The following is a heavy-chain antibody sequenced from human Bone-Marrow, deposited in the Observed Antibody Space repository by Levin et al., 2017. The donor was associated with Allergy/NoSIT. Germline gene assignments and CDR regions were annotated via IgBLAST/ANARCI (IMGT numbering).Heavy chain of an antibody. J-gene: IGHJ6*03. CDR2: IIPIFGSP. CDR3: AASYSDDASSHSYYMPV. Sequence: SVKVSCKTSGGSFSGYVISWVRQAPGQGLEWMGGIIPIFGSPHYAQKFQGGVTITADDFTRTAYMELSRLRSDDTAVYYCAASYSDDASSHSYYMPVWGTGTTVTVSS. CDR1: GGSFSGYV. V-gene: IGHV1-69*13. D-gene: IGHD4-17*01.